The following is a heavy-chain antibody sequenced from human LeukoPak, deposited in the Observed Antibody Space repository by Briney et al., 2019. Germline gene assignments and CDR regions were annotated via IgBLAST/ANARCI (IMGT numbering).Heavy chain of an antibody. Sequence: GESLKISCKGSGYSFTSYWIGWVRQMPGKGLEWMWIIYPGDSDTRYSPSFQGQVTISADKSISTAYLQWSSLKASDTAMYYCATTVWFGEATPGPYYYYMDVWGKGTTVTVSS. CDR3: ATTVWFGEATPGPYYYYMDV. V-gene: IGHV5-51*01. CDR1: GYSFTSYW. CDR2: IYPGDSDT. D-gene: IGHD3-10*01. J-gene: IGHJ6*03.